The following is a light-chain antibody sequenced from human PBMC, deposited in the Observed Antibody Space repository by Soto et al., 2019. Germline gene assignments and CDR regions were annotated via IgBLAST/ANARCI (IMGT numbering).Light chain of an antibody. CDR2: GAS. CDR3: QQYASSPLT. CDR1: QSVSSSY. V-gene: IGKV3-20*01. J-gene: IGKJ4*01. Sequence: EIVLTQSPGTLSLSPGERATLSCRASQSVSSSYLAWYQQKPGQAPRLLIYGASGRATGIPDRFSGSGSGTNFTLTISRPEPDDFAVYYCQQYASSPLTFGGGTKVEIK.